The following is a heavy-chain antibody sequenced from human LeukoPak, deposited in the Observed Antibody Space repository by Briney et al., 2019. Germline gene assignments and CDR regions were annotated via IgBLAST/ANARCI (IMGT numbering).Heavy chain of an antibody. V-gene: IGHV3-23*01. CDR1: RFTFSSYD. Sequence: PGGSLRLSCAASRFTFSSYDMSGVRQAPGKGLEWVSTISGSGGSTYYADSVKGRFTISRDTSKNTLYLQMNSLRAEDTAVYYCAAFDFDYWGQGTLVTVSS. J-gene: IGHJ4*02. D-gene: IGHD2/OR15-2a*01. CDR3: AAFDFDY. CDR2: ISGSGGST.